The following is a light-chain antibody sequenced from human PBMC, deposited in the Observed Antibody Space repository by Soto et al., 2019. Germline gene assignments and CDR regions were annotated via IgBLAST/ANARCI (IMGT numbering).Light chain of an antibody. CDR1: QSISGS. J-gene: IGKJ5*01. CDR3: HQIYSALT. CDR2: AAS. V-gene: IGKV1-39*01. Sequence: DIQTTHSPYSLSASVGDRVTITCRAIQSISGSFNWYQHKPGKAPKLLIYAASSLQSGVPSRFSGSVFWTELTPAISILQPDGLASYSCHQIYSALTFGPGTRLEIK.